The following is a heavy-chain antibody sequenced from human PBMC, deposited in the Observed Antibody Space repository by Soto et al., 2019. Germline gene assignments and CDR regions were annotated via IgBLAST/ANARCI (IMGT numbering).Heavy chain of an antibody. D-gene: IGHD5-12*01. Sequence: HPGGSLRLSCAASGFTFSSYGMHWVRQAPGKGLEWVAVIWYDGSNKYYADSVKGRFTISRDNSKNTLYLQMNSLRAEDTAVYYCARVRHTGYDYRHQLVRWGQGTLVTVSS. CDR2: IWYDGSNK. J-gene: IGHJ4*02. V-gene: IGHV3-33*01. CDR3: ARVRHTGYDYRHQLVR. CDR1: GFTFSSYG.